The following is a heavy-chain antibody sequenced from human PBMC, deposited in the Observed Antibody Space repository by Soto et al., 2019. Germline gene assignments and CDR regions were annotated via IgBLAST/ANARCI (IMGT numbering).Heavy chain of an antibody. CDR1: GFTFSSYS. CDR2: ISYDGSNK. V-gene: IGHV3-30-3*01. CDR3: ARAPVVVTAYYFAY. Sequence: GGSLRLSCAASGFTFSSYSMHWVRQAPGKGLEWVAVISYDGSNKYYADSVKGRFTISRDNSKNTLYLQMNSLRAEDTAVYYCARAPVVVTAYYFAYWGQGTLVTVSS. D-gene: IGHD2-21*02. J-gene: IGHJ4*02.